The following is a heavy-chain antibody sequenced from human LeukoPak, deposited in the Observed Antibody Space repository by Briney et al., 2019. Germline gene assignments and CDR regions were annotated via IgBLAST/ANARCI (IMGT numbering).Heavy chain of an antibody. Sequence: SETLSLTCAVYGGSFSGYYWSWIRQPPGKGLEWIGEINHSGSTNYNPSLKSRVTISVDTSKNQFSLKLSSVTAADTAVYYCARGAGIYGDEFDYWGQGTLVTVSS. CDR2: INHSGST. CDR3: ARGAGIYGDEFDY. CDR1: GGSFSGYY. D-gene: IGHD4-17*01. V-gene: IGHV4-34*01. J-gene: IGHJ4*02.